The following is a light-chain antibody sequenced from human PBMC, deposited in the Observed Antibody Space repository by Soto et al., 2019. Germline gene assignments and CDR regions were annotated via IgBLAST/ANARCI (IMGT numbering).Light chain of an antibody. CDR2: GIS. CDR3: QQYGNSPYT. J-gene: IGKJ2*01. CDR1: ESVSNSY. Sequence: EIVLTQSPGTLSLSPGERATLSCRASESVSNSYLAWYQQKPGQPPRLLIYGISKRATGIPDRFSGSGSGTDFSLTISRLEPEDFAVYYCQQYGNSPYTFGQGTKVDIK. V-gene: IGKV3-20*01.